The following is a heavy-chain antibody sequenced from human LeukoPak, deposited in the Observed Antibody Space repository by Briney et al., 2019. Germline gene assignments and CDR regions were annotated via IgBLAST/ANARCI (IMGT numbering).Heavy chain of an antibody. D-gene: IGHD5-18*01. Sequence: GGSLRLSCTASGFTLGGHDMHWVRQTTGDGLEWVAAVSAGHHAFYAGSVEGRFTVSREDAKNSLYLQMNSLRAGDTAVYYCVREARGYHYTYFDYWGQGSLVTVSS. CDR3: VREARGYHYTYFDY. V-gene: IGHV3-13*01. J-gene: IGHJ4*02. CDR2: VSAGHHA. CDR1: GFTLGGHD.